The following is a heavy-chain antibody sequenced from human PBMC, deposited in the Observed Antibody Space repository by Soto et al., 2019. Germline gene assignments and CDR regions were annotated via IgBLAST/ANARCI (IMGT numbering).Heavy chain of an antibody. CDR1: GGSISSGGYC. V-gene: IGHV4-30-4*08. J-gene: IGHJ5*02. D-gene: IGHD3-22*01. CDR2: MYYSGNT. Sequence: SETLSLTCTVSGGSISSGGYCWAWIRQPPGKGLEWIGFMYYSGNTYYNPSLKSRVTISVDTSRNQFSLKLSSVTAADTAVYYCARGGFDYDSSGYYTPPWFDPWGQGTLVTVSS. CDR3: ARGGFDYDSSGYYTPPWFDP.